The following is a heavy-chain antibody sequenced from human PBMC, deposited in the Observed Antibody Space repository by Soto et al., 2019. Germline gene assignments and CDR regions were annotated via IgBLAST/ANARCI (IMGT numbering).Heavy chain of an antibody. CDR1: GYTFTSYY. Sequence: QVQLVQSGAEVKKPGASVKVSCKASGYTFTSYYMHWVRQATGQGLEWLGIINPSGGSTSYAQKFQGRVTRTRATSTSTVYMELSSLRSEDTAVDYCARDRDGGNSGNFQHWGQGTLVTVSS. CDR2: INPSGGST. CDR3: ARDRDGGNSGNFQH. D-gene: IGHD2-21*02. V-gene: IGHV1-46*01. J-gene: IGHJ1*01.